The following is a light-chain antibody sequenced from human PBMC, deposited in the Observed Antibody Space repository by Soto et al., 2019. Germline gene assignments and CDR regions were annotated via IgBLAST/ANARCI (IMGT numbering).Light chain of an antibody. V-gene: IGKV3-20*01. CDR3: QQYDTSPRT. Sequence: EVMLTQSPGTLSLSPGERATLSCRASQSVSSNYLAWYQQKSGQAPRLLIYGASNRATGIPARFSGSGSGTDFPLTIRRLEPEDFAVYYCQQYDTSPRTFGQGTKVEFK. CDR2: GAS. J-gene: IGKJ1*01. CDR1: QSVSSNY.